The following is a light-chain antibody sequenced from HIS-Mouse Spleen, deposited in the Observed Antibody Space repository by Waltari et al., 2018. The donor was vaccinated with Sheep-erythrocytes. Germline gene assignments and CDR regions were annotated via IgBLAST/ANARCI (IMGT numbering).Light chain of an antibody. V-gene: IGLV1-44*01. CDR3: AAWDDSLNGYV. CDR2: SNN. CDR1: STNTGSKT. Sequence: QSVLTQPPSASGTPGQRVTISCSGSSTNTGSKTVTWYQQLPGTAPKLLIYSNNQRPSGVPDRFSGSKSGTSASLAISGLQSEDEADYYCAAWDDSLNGYVFGTGTKVTVL. J-gene: IGLJ1*01.